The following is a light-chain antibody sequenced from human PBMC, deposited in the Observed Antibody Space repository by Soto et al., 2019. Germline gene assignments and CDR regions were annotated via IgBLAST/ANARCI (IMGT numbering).Light chain of an antibody. CDR3: QQYNDNWT. CDR2: KAS. J-gene: IGKJ1*01. V-gene: IGKV1-5*03. Sequence: DIQMTQSPSTLSASVGDRVTITCRASQSISSWLAWYQQKPGKAPKRLIYKASTLQSGVPSRFSGSGSGTEFTLAISSLQPDDSATYYCQQYNDNWTFGQGTKVEIK. CDR1: QSISSW.